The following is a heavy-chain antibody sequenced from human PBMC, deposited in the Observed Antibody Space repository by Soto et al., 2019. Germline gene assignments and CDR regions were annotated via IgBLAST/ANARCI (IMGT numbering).Heavy chain of an antibody. Sequence: GESLKISCQGSGYSFTSYWIGWVRQLPGKGLEWMGIIYPVDSDTTYSPSFQGLVTISADKSISTAYLQWSSLKASDTAMYYCARDTTNRFSSGGYYNVGGIDVRAQRTTVTGSS. CDR2: IYPVDSDT. D-gene: IGHD1-26*01. CDR3: ARDTTNRFSSGGYYNVGGIDV. CDR1: GYSFTSYW. V-gene: IGHV5-51*01. J-gene: IGHJ6*02.